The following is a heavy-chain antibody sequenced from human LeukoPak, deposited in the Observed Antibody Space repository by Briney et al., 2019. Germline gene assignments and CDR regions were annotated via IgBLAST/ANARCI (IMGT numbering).Heavy chain of an antibody. D-gene: IGHD5-24*01. J-gene: IGHJ4*02. Sequence: ASVKVSCKASGYSFTTYYIHWVRQAPGQGLEWMGIISPSGGSTSSAQKFQGRLTMTKDTSTSIVYMELSSLRSDDTAVYYCARDDNYYFAYWGQGTLVTVSS. CDR3: ARDDNYYFAY. V-gene: IGHV1-46*01. CDR1: GYSFTTYY. CDR2: ISPSGGST.